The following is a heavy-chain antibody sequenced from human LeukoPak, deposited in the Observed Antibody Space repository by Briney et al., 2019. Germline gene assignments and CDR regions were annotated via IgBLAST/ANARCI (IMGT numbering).Heavy chain of an antibody. CDR1: GFTFSSYS. V-gene: IGHV3-21*01. D-gene: IGHD3-22*01. CDR3: ARDPLSYYDSSGYSY. CDR2: ISSSSSYI. J-gene: IGHJ4*02. Sequence: PGGSLRLSCAASGFTFSSYSMNWDRQAPGKGLEWVSSISSSSSYIYYADSVKGRFTISRDNAKNSLYLQMNSLRAEDTAVYYCARDPLSYYDSSGYSYWGQGTLVTVSS.